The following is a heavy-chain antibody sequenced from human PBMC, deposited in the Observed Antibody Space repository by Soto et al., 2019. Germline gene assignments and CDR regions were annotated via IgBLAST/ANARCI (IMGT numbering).Heavy chain of an antibody. V-gene: IGHV3-53*01. CDR2: IYSGGST. J-gene: IGHJ6*02. CDR1: AFTVSINY. D-gene: IGHD2-2*01. CDR3: AKVKVWYQLLLEV. Sequence: GGSLRLSCAASAFTVSINYMSGVRQAPGKGLEWVSVIYSGGSTYYAGSLKGRFTISRDKSKNTLYLQMNSLRAEDTAVYDCAKVKVWYQLLLEVWGQGTTVTVSS.